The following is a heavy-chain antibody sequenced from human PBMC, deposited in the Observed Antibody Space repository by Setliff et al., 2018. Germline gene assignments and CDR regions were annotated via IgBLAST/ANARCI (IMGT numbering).Heavy chain of an antibody. J-gene: IGHJ4*02. D-gene: IGHD3-10*01. Sequence: PSETLSLTCTVSGGSISDHFWSWIRQPPGKGLEWIGSIYYSGSTNYNPSLKSRVTISVDTSKNQFSLKLSSVTAADTAVYYCARADYYGSGSYLAGSDYWGQGTLVTVSS. CDR3: ARADYYGSGSYLAGSDY. CDR1: GGSISDHF. V-gene: IGHV4-59*11. CDR2: IYYSGST.